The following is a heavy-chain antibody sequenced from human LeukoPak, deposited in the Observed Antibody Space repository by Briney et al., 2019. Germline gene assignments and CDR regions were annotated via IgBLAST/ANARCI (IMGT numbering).Heavy chain of an antibody. CDR3: ARGPVRGEMGEPNWFDP. D-gene: IGHD3-10*01. CDR2: IIPIFGTA. V-gene: IGHV1-69*01. Sequence: GASVKVSCKASGGTFSSYAISWVRQAPGQGLEWMGGIIPIFGTANYAQKLQGRVTITADESTSTAYMELSSLRSEDTAVYYCARGPVRGEMGEPNWFDPWGQGTLVTVSS. J-gene: IGHJ5*02. CDR1: GGTFSSYA.